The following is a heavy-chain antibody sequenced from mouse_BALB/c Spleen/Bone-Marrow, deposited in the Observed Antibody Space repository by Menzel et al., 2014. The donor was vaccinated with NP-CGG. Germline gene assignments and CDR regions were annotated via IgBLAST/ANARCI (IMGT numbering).Heavy chain of an antibody. CDR3: ARRYYGSTFDY. D-gene: IGHD1-1*01. V-gene: IGHV1-4*01. Sequence: VQRVESGAELARPGASVKMSCKASGYTFTSYTMHWVKQGPGQGLEWIGYINPSSGYTNYNQKFKDKATLTADKSSSTAYMQLSSLTSEDSAVYYCARRYYGSTFDYWGQGTTLTVSS. J-gene: IGHJ2*01. CDR1: GYTFTSYT. CDR2: INPSSGYT.